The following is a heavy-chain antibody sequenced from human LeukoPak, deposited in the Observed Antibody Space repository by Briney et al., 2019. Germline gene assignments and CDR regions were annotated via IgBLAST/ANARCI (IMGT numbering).Heavy chain of an antibody. J-gene: IGHJ4*02. CDR1: GGSISSYY. CDR3: ARAYSFTARNDY. V-gene: IGHV4-34*01. Sequence: SETLSLTCTVSGGSISSYYWSWIRQPPGKGLEWIGEINHSGSTNYNPSLKSRVTISVDTSKNQFSLKLSSVTAADTAVYYCARAYSFTARNDYWGQGTLVTVSS. D-gene: IGHD5-18*01. CDR2: INHSGST.